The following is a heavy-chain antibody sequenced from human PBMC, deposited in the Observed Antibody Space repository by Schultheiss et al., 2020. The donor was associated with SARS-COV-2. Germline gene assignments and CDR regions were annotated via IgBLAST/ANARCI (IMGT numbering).Heavy chain of an antibody. J-gene: IGHJ6*02. CDR2: INHSGST. CDR3: ARQESNYGMDV. V-gene: IGHV4-34*01. Sequence: SETLSLTCAVYGGSFSGYYWSWIRQPPGKGLEWIGEINHSGSTNYNPSLKSRVTISVDTSKNQFSLKLSSVTAADTAVYYCARQESNYGMDVWGQGTTVTVSS. CDR1: GGSFSGYY. D-gene: IGHD5-24*01.